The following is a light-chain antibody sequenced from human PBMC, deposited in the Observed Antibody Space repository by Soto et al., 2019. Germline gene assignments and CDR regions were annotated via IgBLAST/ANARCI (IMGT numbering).Light chain of an antibody. CDR3: VQFSNFPRT. Sequence: DIVLTQTPLSSPVTLGQPASISCRSSQSLVYSDGNTYLSWLQQRPGQPPRLLIYQVSNRFSGVPDRFSGSGAGTDFTLQISRVEAEDVGVYYCVQFSNFPRTFGQGTKVEIK. V-gene: IGKV2-24*01. CDR1: QSLVYSDGNTY. CDR2: QVS. J-gene: IGKJ1*01.